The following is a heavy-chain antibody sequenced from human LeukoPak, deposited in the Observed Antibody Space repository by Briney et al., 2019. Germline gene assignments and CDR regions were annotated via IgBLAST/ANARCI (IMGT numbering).Heavy chain of an antibody. D-gene: IGHD1-26*01. CDR3: ARAVGPRGGNWFDP. J-gene: IGHJ5*02. V-gene: IGHV1-46*01. Sequence: GASVKVSCKASGCTFTSYFMHWVRQAPGQGLEWMGVVNPSSGSTTYSQKFQGRVTMTRDTSTSTVYMDLSSLRSEDTAVYYCARAVGPRGGNWFDPWGQGTLVTVSS. CDR1: GCTFTSYF. CDR2: VNPSSGST.